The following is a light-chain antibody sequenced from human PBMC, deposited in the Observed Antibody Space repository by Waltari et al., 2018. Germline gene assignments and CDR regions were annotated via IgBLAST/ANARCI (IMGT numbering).Light chain of an antibody. CDR1: ERLLHSYGYNF. J-gene: IGKJ4*01. V-gene: IGKV2-28*01. Sequence: DIVLTQSPLSLPVTPGEPASISCRCSERLLHSYGYNFLDWYLQKPGQSLQLLIYMGSNRASGVPERFSGSGSGTVFTLNISRVEAEDVGVYYCMQSRQTPVSFGGGTKVEIK. CDR2: MGS. CDR3: MQSRQTPVS.